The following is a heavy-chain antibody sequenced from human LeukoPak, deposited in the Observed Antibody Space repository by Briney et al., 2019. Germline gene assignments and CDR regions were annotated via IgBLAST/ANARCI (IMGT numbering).Heavy chain of an antibody. CDR1: RYTFTSYY. D-gene: IGHD2-2*01. J-gene: IGHJ4*02. Sequence: ASVKVSCKASRYTFTSYYIHWVRQAPGQGLEWMGIINPSIGSTIYSQKFQGRVTMTRDTSTSTVYMELSSLKSEDTAVYYCARDVGEYCSSVSCYASDYWGQGTLLTVSS. V-gene: IGHV1-46*01. CDR2: INPSIGST. CDR3: ARDVGEYCSSVSCYASDY.